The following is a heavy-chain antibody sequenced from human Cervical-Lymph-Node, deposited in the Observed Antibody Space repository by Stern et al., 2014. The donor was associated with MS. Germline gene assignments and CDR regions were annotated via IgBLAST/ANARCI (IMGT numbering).Heavy chain of an antibody. CDR1: GYTFSSFA. Sequence: QVQLVESGAEVKKPGASVNVSCKASGYTFSSFAITWVRQAPGQGLEWMGTITVYNGNTNYAQRVQDRVTMTTDTSKNTPYREGRTRQSDHPAVYCGGRGLGEPRHWGQGTLVTVSS. CDR2: ITVYNGNT. D-gene: IGHD3-16*01. V-gene: IGHV1-18*01. CDR3: GRGLGEPRH. J-gene: IGHJ4*02.